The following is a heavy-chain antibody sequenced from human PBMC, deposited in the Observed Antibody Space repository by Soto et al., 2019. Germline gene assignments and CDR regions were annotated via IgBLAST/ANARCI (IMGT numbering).Heavy chain of an antibody. V-gene: IGHV3-64*01. J-gene: IGHJ3*02. CDR2: ISSNGGST. CDR3: AKGQWLVRAAFDI. CDR1: GFTFSSYA. Sequence: PGGSLRLSCAASGFTFSSYAMHWVRQAPGKGLEYVSAISSNGGSTYYANSVKGRFTVSRDNSKNTLYLQMGSLRAEDMAVYYCAKGQWLVRAAFDIWGQGTMVTVSS. D-gene: IGHD6-19*01.